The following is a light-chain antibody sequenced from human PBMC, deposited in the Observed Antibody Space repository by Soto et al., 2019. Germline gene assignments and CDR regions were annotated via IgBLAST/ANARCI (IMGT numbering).Light chain of an antibody. J-gene: IGKJ4*01. CDR1: QSVGSH. Sequence: ETVMTQSPATLSVSPGERATLSCRASQSVGSHLAWYQQKPGQAPRLLIYGASTRATGIPARFSGSGSGTEFTLTSSSLQSEDVAVYFCQRYDDWPLTFGGGTKVDI. CDR2: GAS. V-gene: IGKV3-15*01. CDR3: QRYDDWPLT.